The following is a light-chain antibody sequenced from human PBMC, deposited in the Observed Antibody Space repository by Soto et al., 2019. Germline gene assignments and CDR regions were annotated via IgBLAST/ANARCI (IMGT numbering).Light chain of an antibody. J-gene: IGKJ3*01. CDR1: QSVSTD. CDR3: QQRAIWRGVT. Sequence: EIVMTQSPATLSVSLGGRATLSCMASQSVSTDLAWYQQRPGQAPRLLIFGASTRATGIPARFTGSGSGTEFILTISSLQSEDSAVYYCQQRAIWRGVTFGPGTKVDI. CDR2: GAS. V-gene: IGKV3-15*01.